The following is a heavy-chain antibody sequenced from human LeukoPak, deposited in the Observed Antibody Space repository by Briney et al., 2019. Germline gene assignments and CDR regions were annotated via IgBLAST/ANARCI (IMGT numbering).Heavy chain of an antibody. CDR3: ARVGVYCSGGSCYCGMDV. CDR2: IIPILGIA. Sequence: APVKVSCKASGGTFSSYAISWVRQTPGQGLEWMGRIIPILGIANYAQKFQGRVTITADKSTSTAYMELSCLRSEDTAVYYCARVGVYCSGGSCYCGMDVWGQGTTVSLSS. J-gene: IGHJ6*02. D-gene: IGHD2-15*01. CDR1: GGTFSSYA. V-gene: IGHV1-69*04.